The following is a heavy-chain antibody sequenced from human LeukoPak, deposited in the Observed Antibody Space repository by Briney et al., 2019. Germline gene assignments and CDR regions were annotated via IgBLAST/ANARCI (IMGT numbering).Heavy chain of an antibody. CDR2: ISGSGGIT. D-gene: IGHD5-12*01. V-gene: IGHV3-23*01. Sequence: PGGSLRLSCAASGFTFSNAWMSWVRQAPGKGLEWVSAISGSGGITYYADSVKGRFTISRDNSRNTLYLQMNSLRAEDTAVYYCANILVDIVAPGDYFDYWGQGTLVTVSS. CDR1: GFTFSNAW. CDR3: ANILVDIVAPGDYFDY. J-gene: IGHJ4*02.